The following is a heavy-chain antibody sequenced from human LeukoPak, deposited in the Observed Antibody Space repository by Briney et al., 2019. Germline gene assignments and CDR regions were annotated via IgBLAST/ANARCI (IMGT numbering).Heavy chain of an antibody. D-gene: IGHD6-13*01. V-gene: IGHV3-48*02. J-gene: IGHJ4*02. CDR2: ISGSSSSSDGGAR. Sequence: GGSLRLSCTASGFTFSTYSMNWVRQAPGRGLEWVSYISGSSSSSDGGARQYADSVKGRFTISRDNDKNSLYLQMNSLRDEDTAVYYCARGTGSDSWCIDYWGQGTLVSVSS. CDR3: ARGTGSDSWCIDY. CDR1: GFTFSTYS.